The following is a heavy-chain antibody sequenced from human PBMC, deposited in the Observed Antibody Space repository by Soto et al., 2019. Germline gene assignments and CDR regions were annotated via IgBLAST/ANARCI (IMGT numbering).Heavy chain of an antibody. CDR1: GFTFSSYD. D-gene: IGHD6-13*01. CDR3: ARADNRLSSRGYYYYYYGMDV. J-gene: IGHJ6*01. CDR2: IGTAGDT. V-gene: IGHV3-13*01. Sequence: EVQLVESGGGLVQPGGSLRLSCAASGFTFSSYDMHWVRQATGKGLEWVSAIGTAGDTYYPGSVKGRFTISRENAKNSLYLQMNSLRAEDTAVYYCARADNRLSSRGYYYYYYGMDVW.